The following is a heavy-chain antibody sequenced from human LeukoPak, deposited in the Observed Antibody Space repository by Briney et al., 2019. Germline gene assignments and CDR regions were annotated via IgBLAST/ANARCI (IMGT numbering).Heavy chain of an antibody. Sequence: GGSLRLSCAASGFTFSSYSMNWVRQAPGKGLEWVSYISFSSATIHYADSVKGRFTISRDNAKNSLYLQMNSLRAEDTALYYCARDTHYYGSGSPAFDIWGQGTMVTVSS. D-gene: IGHD3-10*01. CDR1: GFTFSSYS. CDR3: ARDTHYYGSGSPAFDI. V-gene: IGHV3-48*01. CDR2: ISFSSATI. J-gene: IGHJ3*02.